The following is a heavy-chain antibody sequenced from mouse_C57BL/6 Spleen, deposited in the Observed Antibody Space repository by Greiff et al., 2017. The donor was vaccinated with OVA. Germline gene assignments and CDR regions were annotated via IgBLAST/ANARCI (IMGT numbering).Heavy chain of an antibody. V-gene: IGHV1-64*01. D-gene: IGHD1-1*01. J-gene: IGHJ4*01. CDR3: ASYVGYAMDY. Sequence: QVQLKQPGAELVKPGASVKLSCKASGYTFTSYWMHWVKQRPGQGLEWIGMIHPNSGSTNYNEKFKSKATLTVDKSSSTAYMQLSSLTSEDSAVYYCASYVGYAMDYWGQGTSVTVSS. CDR1: GYTFTSYW. CDR2: IHPNSGST.